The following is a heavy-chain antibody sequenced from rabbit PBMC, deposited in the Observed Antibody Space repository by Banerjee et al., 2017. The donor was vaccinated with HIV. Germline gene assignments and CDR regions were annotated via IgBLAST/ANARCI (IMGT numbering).Heavy chain of an antibody. CDR1: GFSFSSSYW. CDR2: IYGGSSGST. CDR3: ARDAGYAGSNL. J-gene: IGHJ4*01. V-gene: IGHV1S45*01. D-gene: IGHD4-2*01. Sequence: EESGGDLVKPEGSLTLTCTASGFSFSSSYWICWVRQAPGKGLEWIACIYGGSSGSTWYASWAKGRFTISKTSSTTVTLQMTSLTAADTATYFCARDAGYAGSNLWGPGTLVTVS.